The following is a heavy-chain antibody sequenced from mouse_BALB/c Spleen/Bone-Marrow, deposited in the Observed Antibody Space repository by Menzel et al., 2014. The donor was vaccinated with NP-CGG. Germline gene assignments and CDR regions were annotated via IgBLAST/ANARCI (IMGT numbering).Heavy chain of an antibody. Sequence: VHLQESGAELVKPGASVKLSCKASGYTFTSYHMYWVKQRPGQGLEWIGEINPSNGGTNFNEKFKSRATLTVDKSSSTAYMQLSSLTSEDSAVYYCTRLPHWGQGTSVTVSS. CDR2: INPSNGGT. J-gene: IGHJ4*01. D-gene: IGHD5-1*01. CDR1: GYTFTSYH. V-gene: IGHV1S81*02. CDR3: TRLPH.